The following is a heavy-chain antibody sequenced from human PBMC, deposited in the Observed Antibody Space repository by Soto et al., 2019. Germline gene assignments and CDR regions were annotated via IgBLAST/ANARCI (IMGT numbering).Heavy chain of an antibody. CDR2: IYPGDSDT. V-gene: IGHV5-51*01. Sequence: PGESLKISCKGSGYSFTSYWIGWVRQMPGKGLEWMGIIYPGDSDTRYSPSFQGQVTISADKSISTAYLQWSSLKASDTAMYYCARHVEDRSYYDFWSGYYTGDYYYYGMDVWGQGTTVTVSS. D-gene: IGHD3-3*01. CDR3: ARHVEDRSYYDFWSGYYTGDYYYYGMDV. J-gene: IGHJ6*02. CDR1: GYSFTSYW.